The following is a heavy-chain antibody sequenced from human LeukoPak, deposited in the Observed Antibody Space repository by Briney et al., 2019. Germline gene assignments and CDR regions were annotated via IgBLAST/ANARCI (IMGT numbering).Heavy chain of an antibody. CDR3: ARGPNSGYGRFDY. J-gene: IGHJ4*02. V-gene: IGHV4-59*01. D-gene: IGHD5-12*01. CDR1: GGSISSYY. Sequence: SSETLSLTCTVSGGSISSYYWSWLRQPPGRGLEWIGYFYYSGSTTYNPSLRGRVTISVDTSNNQFSLKLNSVTAADTAVYYCARGPNSGYGRFDYWGQGTLVTVSS. CDR2: FYYSGST.